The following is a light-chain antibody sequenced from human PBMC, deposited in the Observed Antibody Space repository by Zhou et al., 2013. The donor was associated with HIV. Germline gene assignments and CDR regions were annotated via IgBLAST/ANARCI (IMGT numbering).Light chain of an antibody. CDR3: QQSYTTPWT. CDR2: SAS. CDR1: QSISSS. J-gene: IGKJ1*01. V-gene: IGKV1-39*01. Sequence: DIQMTQSPSSLSAAVGDRVTVTCRASQSISSSLNWYQQKPGKAPTLLIHSASSLQRGVPTRFSGSGSGTDFTLTITSLQPEDFASYHCQQSYTTPWTFGQGTRVEIK.